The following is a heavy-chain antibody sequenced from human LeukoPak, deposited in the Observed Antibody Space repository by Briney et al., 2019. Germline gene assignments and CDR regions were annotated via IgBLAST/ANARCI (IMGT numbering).Heavy chain of an antibody. J-gene: IGHJ4*02. CDR3: ARVRSDY. V-gene: IGHV3-7*03. CDR2: IKQDGSEK. CDR1: GFIFSSYS. Sequence: GGSLRLSCAASGFIFSSYSMSWVRQAPGKGLEWVANIKQDGSEKYYVDSVKGRFTISRDNAKNSLYLQMNSLRAEDTAVYYCARVRSDYWGQGTLVTVSS.